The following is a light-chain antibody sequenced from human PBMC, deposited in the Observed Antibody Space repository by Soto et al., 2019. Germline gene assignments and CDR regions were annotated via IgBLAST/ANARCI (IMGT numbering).Light chain of an antibody. V-gene: IGLV8-61*01. CDR3: MLYMGGGLVV. CDR2: STN. J-gene: IGLJ2*01. Sequence: QTVVTQEPSFSVSPGGTVTLTCGLTSGSVSTTYYPSWYQQTPGQAPRTLIYSTNIRSSGVPDRFSGSILGNKAALTITGAQAHDESDYHCMLYMGGGLVVFGGGTQLTVL. CDR1: SGSVSTTYY.